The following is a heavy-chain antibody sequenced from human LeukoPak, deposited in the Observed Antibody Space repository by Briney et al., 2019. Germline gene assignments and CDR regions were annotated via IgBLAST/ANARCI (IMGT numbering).Heavy chain of an antibody. V-gene: IGHV3-7*01. Sequence: GGSLRLSCAASGFTFSNYWMSWVRQAPGKGLEWLANIKQDGNEKYYVDSVKARFTISRDNAKNSLYLQMNSLGAEDTAVYYCARDDYGGTRYWGQGTLVTVSS. CDR1: GFTFSNYW. CDR2: IKQDGNEK. D-gene: IGHD4/OR15-4a*01. J-gene: IGHJ4*02. CDR3: ARDDYGGTRY.